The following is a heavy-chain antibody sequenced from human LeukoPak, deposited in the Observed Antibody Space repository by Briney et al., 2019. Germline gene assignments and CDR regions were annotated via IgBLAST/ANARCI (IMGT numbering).Heavy chain of an antibody. CDR1: GFSLSTSGVG. CDR3: AHNGVYCSSTSFYDY. CDR2: IYWNDDK. J-gene: IGHJ4*02. V-gene: IGHV2-5*01. D-gene: IGHD2-2*01. Sequence: SGPTLVNPTQTLTLTCTFSGFSLSTSGVGVGWIRLPPGKALEWLALIYWNDDKRYSPSLKSRLTITKDTSKNQVVLTMTNMDPVDTATYYCAHNGVYCSSTSFYDYWGQGTLVTVSS.